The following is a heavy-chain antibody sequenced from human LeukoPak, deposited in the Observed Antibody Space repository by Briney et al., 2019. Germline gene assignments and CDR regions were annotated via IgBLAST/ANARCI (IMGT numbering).Heavy chain of an antibody. J-gene: IGHJ4*02. Sequence: PSETLSLTCAVYGGSFSGYYWSWLRQPPGKGLEWIGEINHSGSTNYNPSLKSRVTISVDTSKNQFSLKLSSVTAADTAVHYYASTVISGYRIDCWGQGTLVTVSS. CDR3: ASTVISGYRIDC. CDR2: INHSGST. CDR1: GGSFSGYY. V-gene: IGHV4-34*01. D-gene: IGHD3-22*01.